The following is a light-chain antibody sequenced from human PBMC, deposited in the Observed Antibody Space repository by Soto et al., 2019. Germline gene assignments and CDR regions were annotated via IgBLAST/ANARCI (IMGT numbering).Light chain of an antibody. J-gene: IGKJ1*01. CDR1: QSVSSNY. CDR3: QQYNKWLGT. V-gene: IGKV3-20*01. CDR2: GAS. Sequence: DIVLTQSPGTLSLSPGERATLSCRASQSVSSNYLAWYQQKPGQAPRLLIYGASTRATGVPDRFSGSGSGTDFTLTISRLEPEDFAVYYCQQYNKWLGTFGQGTKVDFK.